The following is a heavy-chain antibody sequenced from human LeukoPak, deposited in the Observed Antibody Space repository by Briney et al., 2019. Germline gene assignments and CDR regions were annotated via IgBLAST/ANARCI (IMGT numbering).Heavy chain of an antibody. J-gene: IGHJ4*02. CDR1: GDSISGYF. D-gene: IGHD3-10*01. CDR2: IHYSGAT. CDR3: ARSELLWFGGVNSGFDY. Sequence: SETLSLTCTVSGDSISGYFWSWIRQTPGKGLEWIGYIHYSGATNYNPSLKSRVTMSVDTSKNQFSLKLSSVTAADTAVYYCARSELLWFGGVNSGFDYWGQGTLVTVSS. V-gene: IGHV4-59*01.